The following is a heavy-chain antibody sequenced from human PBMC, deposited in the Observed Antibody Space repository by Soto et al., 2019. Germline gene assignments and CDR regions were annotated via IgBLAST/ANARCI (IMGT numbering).Heavy chain of an antibody. CDR3: ARPAATVIFYSGMDV. Sequence: QVQLVEFGGGVVQPGRSLRLSYAASGFTFSDYAMHWVRQAPGKGLEWVAIISFDGSNEHYADSVQGRFTISRDNSENTLYLQMNSLRADDTAVYYCARPAATVIFYSGMDVWGQGTTVTVSS. CDR1: GFTFSDYA. V-gene: IGHV3-30-3*01. CDR2: ISFDGSNE. J-gene: IGHJ6*02. D-gene: IGHD4-17*01.